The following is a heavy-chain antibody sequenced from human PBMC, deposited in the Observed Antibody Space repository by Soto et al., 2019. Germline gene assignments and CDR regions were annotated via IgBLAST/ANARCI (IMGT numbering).Heavy chain of an antibody. CDR2: IFYSGST. J-gene: IGHJ4*02. CDR3: GREGVGFDNCGYPSRYFDF. D-gene: IGHD1-20*01. Sequence: PSETLSLTCTVSGGPISCDYYWAFIRQPPAKRLECIGYIFYSGSTYYNPSLKSRVTMSVDTSKNQFSLRLSSVTAADTAVYYCGREGVGFDNCGYPSRYFDFWGQGILVTVSS. V-gene: IGHV4-30-4*01. CDR1: GGPISCDYY.